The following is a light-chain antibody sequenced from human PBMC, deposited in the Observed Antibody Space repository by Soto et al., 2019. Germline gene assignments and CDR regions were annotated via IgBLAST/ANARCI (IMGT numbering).Light chain of an antibody. V-gene: IGLV2-14*03. CDR2: EVS. Sequence: SALTQPASVSGSPGQSITISCTGTSSDVGAYDYVSWYQQHPDKAPKLMIYEVSNRPSGVSNRFSGSKSVNTATLTISGLQADDEADYYCSSYTSSSTRVFGTGTKVTV. CDR3: SSYTSSSTRV. CDR1: SSDVGAYDY. J-gene: IGLJ1*01.